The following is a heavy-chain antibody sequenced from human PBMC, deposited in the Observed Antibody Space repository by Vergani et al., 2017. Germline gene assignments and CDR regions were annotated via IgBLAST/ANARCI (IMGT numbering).Heavy chain of an antibody. CDR2: INWNGEKT. V-gene: IGHV3-20*04. J-gene: IGHJ6*02. CDR1: GFTFDDYG. D-gene: IGHD3-10*01. CDR3: ARDLPYSYLSGIVFGLDV. Sequence: EVQLVESGGGVVRPGGSLRLSCEVSGFTFDDYGMSWVRQGPGMGLEWVSGINWNGEKTDFADSVKGRFIISRDNAKNSLSLQMHSLRAEDTAVYYCARDLPYSYLSGIVFGLDVWGQGTTVTVSS.